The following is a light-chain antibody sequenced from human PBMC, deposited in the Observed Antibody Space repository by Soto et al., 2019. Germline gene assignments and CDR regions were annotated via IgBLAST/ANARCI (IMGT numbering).Light chain of an antibody. V-gene: IGKV3-11*01. J-gene: IGKJ1*01. CDR1: QSVSSY. Sequence: EIVLAQSPATLSLSPGERATLSCRASQSVSSYLAWYQQKPGQAPRLLIYDASNRATGIPDRFSGGGSGTDFTLTISSLQPDDFATYYCQHYNSYSEAFGQGTKVDIK. CDR2: DAS. CDR3: QHYNSYSEA.